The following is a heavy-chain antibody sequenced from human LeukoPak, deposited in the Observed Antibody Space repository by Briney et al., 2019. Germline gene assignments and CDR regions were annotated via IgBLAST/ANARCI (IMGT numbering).Heavy chain of an antibody. V-gene: IGHV3-21*01. CDR1: GFTFSSYS. CDR3: ARGAATRDYYYYYMDV. CDR2: ISSSSSYI. Sequence: GSLRLSCAASGFTFSSYSMNWVRQAPGKGLEWVSSISSSSSYIYYADSVKGRFTISRDNAKNSLYLQMNSLRAEDTAVYYCARGAATRDYYYYYMDVWGKGTTVTVSS. J-gene: IGHJ6*03. D-gene: IGHD1-26*01.